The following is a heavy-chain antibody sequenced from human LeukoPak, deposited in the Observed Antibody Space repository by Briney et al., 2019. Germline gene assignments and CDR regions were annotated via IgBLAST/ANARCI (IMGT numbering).Heavy chain of an antibody. Sequence: HPGGSLRLSCAASGFTFNNYALSWVRQAPGKGLEWVSTIGTSINNTYYADSVKRRFTISRDNSNHTLSLQMSSLRAEDTAIYYCARDQAFDWFYYYYGMDVWGLGTTVIVSS. CDR2: IGTSINNT. V-gene: IGHV3-23*01. J-gene: IGHJ6*02. CDR1: GFTFNNYA. CDR3: ARDQAFDWFYYYYGMDV. D-gene: IGHD3-9*01.